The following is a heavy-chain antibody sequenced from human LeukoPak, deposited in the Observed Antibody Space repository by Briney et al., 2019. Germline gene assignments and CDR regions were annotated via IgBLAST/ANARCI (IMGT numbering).Heavy chain of an antibody. V-gene: IGHV4-59*01. D-gene: IGHD5-24*01. Sequence: KPSQTLSLTCTVSGGSISSYYWSWIRQPPGKELEWIGYIYYSGSTNYNPSLKSRVTISVDTSKNQFSLKLSSVTAADTAVYYCARSDGYNFDYWGQGTLVTVSS. J-gene: IGHJ4*02. CDR2: IYYSGST. CDR3: ARSDGYNFDY. CDR1: GGSISSYY.